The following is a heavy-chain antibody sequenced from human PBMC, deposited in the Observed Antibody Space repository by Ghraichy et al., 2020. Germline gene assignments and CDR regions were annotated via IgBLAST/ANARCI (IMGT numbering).Heavy chain of an antibody. Sequence: GESLNISCVASGFTFSSYWMSWVRQAPGKGLEGVATIKPDGSEKFYVDSMKGRFTISRDNAKNSLYLQMTGLGAEDTAVYYCARGAHMRGQGTLVTVSS. CDR3: ARGAHM. J-gene: IGHJ4*02. CDR1: GFTFSSYW. CDR2: IKPDGSEK. V-gene: IGHV3-7*03. D-gene: IGHD2-21*01.